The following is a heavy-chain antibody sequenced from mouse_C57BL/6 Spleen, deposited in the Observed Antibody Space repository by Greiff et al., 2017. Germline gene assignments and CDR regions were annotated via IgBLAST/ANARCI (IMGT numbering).Heavy chain of an antibody. J-gene: IGHJ3*01. Sequence: DVHLVESGGGLVKPGGSLKLSCAASGFTFSDYGMHWVRQAPEKGLEWVAYISSGSSTIYYADTVKGRFTISRDNAKNTLFLQMTSLRSEDTAMYYCARRITTVVDPFAYWGQGTLVTVSA. CDR3: ARRITTVVDPFAY. V-gene: IGHV5-17*01. CDR1: GFTFSDYG. CDR2: ISSGSSTI. D-gene: IGHD1-1*01.